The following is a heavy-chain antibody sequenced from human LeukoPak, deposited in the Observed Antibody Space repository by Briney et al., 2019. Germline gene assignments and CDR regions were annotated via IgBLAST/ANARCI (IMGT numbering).Heavy chain of an antibody. CDR2: IYYSGST. Sequence: PSETLSLTCTVSGGSISSYYWSWIRQPPGKGLEGIGYIYYSGSTNYNPSLKSRVTISVDTSKNQFSLKLSSVTAADTAVYYCARGYCSGGSCYAPFDYWGQGTLVTVSS. V-gene: IGHV4-59*08. CDR3: ARGYCSGGSCYAPFDY. CDR1: GGSISSYY. D-gene: IGHD2-15*01. J-gene: IGHJ4*02.